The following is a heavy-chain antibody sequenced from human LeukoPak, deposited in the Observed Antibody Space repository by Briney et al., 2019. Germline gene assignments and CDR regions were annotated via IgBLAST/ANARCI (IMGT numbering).Heavy chain of an antibody. V-gene: IGHV1-18*01. Sequence: ASVKVSCKASGYTFTSYGISWVRQAPGQGLEWMGWISAYNGNTNYAQKLQGRVTMTTDTSTSTAYMELRSLRSDDTAVYYCARVQKGYCSSTSCPPGRYYYYSMDVWGQGTTVTVSS. CDR1: GYTFTSYG. D-gene: IGHD2-2*01. CDR2: ISAYNGNT. CDR3: ARVQKGYCSSTSCPPGRYYYYSMDV. J-gene: IGHJ6*02.